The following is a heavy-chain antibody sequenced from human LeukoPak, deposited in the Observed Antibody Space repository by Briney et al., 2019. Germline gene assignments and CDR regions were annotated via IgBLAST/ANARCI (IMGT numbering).Heavy chain of an antibody. D-gene: IGHD2-15*01. CDR2: ISGSGGST. V-gene: IGHV3-23*01. CDR1: GFTFSSYA. J-gene: IGHJ4*02. CDR3: AKIYCSGGSCSDY. Sequence: GGSLRLSCAASGFTFSSYAMSWVRQAPGKGLEWVSAISGSGGSTYYADSVKGRFTISRGNSKNTLYLQMNSLRAEDTAVYYCAKIYCSGGSCSDYWGQGTLVTVSS.